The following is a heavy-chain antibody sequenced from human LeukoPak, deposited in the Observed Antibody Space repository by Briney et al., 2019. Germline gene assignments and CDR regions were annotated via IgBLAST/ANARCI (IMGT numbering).Heavy chain of an antibody. CDR3: STLTSRGLSDS. J-gene: IGHJ4*02. CDR1: RFTFSNYG. V-gene: IGHV3-15*07. Sequence: GGSLRLSCAASRFTFSNYGVNWVRQAPGKGLEWVGRIKSKADGETIDYAAPVKGRFTFSRGDSKNMLYLQMNSLKSEDTAVYYCSTLTSRGLSDSWGQGTLVTVSS. D-gene: IGHD1-20*01. CDR2: IKSKADGETI.